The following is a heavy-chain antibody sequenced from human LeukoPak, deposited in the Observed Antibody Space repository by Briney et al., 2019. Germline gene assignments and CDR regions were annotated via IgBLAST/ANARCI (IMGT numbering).Heavy chain of an antibody. Sequence: GGSLRLSCAASGFNFRSYAMHWVRQAPGKGLEWVAVISYGSNEDYTDSVKGRFIISRDDSKNTMSLQMNSLRVDDTAVYYCAKDFARIVATILDYWGQGTLVTVSS. CDR3: AKDFARIVATILDY. D-gene: IGHD5-12*01. CDR1: GFNFRSYA. J-gene: IGHJ4*02. V-gene: IGHV3-30-3*01. CDR2: ISYGSNE.